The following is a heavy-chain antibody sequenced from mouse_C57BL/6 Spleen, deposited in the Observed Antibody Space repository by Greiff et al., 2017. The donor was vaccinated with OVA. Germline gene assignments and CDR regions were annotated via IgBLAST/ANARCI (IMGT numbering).Heavy chain of an antibody. V-gene: IGHV3-6*01. CDR2: ISYDGSN. J-gene: IGHJ2*01. CDR1: GYSITSGYY. D-gene: IGHD1-1*01. Sequence: VQLKESGPGLVKPSHSLSLTCSVTGYSITSGYYWNWIRQFPGNKLEWMGYISYDGSNKYNPTLKNRISITRDTSKNQFFLKLKSVTTEDTATDYCARRDYYGPDYWGQGTTLTVSS. CDR3: ARRDYYGPDY.